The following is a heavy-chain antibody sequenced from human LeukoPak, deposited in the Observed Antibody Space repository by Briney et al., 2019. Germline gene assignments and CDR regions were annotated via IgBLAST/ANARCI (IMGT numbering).Heavy chain of an antibody. V-gene: IGHV4-59*08. D-gene: IGHD2-2*01. CDR1: GGSISSDY. Sequence: SETLPLTCTVSGGSISSDYWSWIRQPPGKGLEWIGWISYSGSTTYNPSLKTRVTISLDTSKNQFSLKLSSVTAADTAVYYCARQASCSGTNCYPFDHWGQGALVTVSS. J-gene: IGHJ4*02. CDR3: ARQASCSGTNCYPFDH. CDR2: ISYSGST.